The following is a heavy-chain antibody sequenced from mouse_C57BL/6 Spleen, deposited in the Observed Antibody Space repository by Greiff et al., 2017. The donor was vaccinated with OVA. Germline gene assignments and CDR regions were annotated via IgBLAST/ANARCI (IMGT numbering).Heavy chain of an antibody. CDR1: GFSFNTYA. CDR3: VRHIYDGYYFDY. Sequence: EVKLVESGGGLVQPKGSLKLSCAASGFSFNTYAMNWVRQAPGKGLEWVARIRSKSNNYATYYADSVKDRFTISRDDSESMLYLQMNNLKTEDTAMYYCVRHIYDGYYFDYWGQGTTLTVSS. V-gene: IGHV10-1*01. D-gene: IGHD2-3*01. J-gene: IGHJ2*01. CDR2: IRSKSNNYAT.